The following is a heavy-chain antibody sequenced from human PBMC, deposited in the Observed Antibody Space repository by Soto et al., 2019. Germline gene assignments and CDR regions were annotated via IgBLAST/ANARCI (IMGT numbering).Heavy chain of an antibody. CDR3: VGQIYHLLRELTWFDP. Sequence: QLLLQESGPGLVKPSETLSLTCSVSSGSISSSSYYWGWIRQSPGKGLEWIGSMHYGGSAYYNPSLKSRVTRFVDTSENQFSLKLSSVTAADTAVYYCVGQIYHLLRELTWFDPWGQGTLVTVSS. V-gene: IGHV4-39*01. CDR1: SGSISSSSYY. D-gene: IGHD3-3*02. CDR2: MHYGGSA. J-gene: IGHJ5*02.